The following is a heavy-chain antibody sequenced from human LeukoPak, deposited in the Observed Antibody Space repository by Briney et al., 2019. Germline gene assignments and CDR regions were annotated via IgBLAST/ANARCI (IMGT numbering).Heavy chain of an antibody. V-gene: IGHV1-2*02. CDR1: GYTFTGYY. CDR2: INPNSGGT. CDR3: ERGRGHDYGDYYRRNAFDI. J-gene: IGHJ3*02. D-gene: IGHD4-17*01. Sequence: ASVKVSCKASGYTFTGYYMHWIRQAPGQGHEWMGWINPNSGGTNYAQKVQGRVTMTRSTSISTAYMELNRLSSNDKAVYYCERGRGHDYGDYYRRNAFDIWGQGTMVTVSS.